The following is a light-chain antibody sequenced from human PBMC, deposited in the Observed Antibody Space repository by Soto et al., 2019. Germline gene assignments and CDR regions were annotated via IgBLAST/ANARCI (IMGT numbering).Light chain of an antibody. Sequence: FMLTQPHSVSESPGKTVTISCTRSSGSIASNYVQWYQQRPGSAPTTVIYEDNQRPSGVPDRFSGSIDSSSNSASLTISGLKTEDEADYYCQSYDSSQRVFGGGTKLTVL. J-gene: IGLJ3*02. V-gene: IGLV6-57*03. CDR1: SGSIASNY. CDR2: EDN. CDR3: QSYDSSQRV.